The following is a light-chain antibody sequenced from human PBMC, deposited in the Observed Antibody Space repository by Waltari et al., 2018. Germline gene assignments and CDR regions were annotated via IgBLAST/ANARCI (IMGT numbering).Light chain of an antibody. CDR3: QQYNDWPRT. J-gene: IGKJ1*01. Sequence: EIVMTQSPAILSASPGERATLSCRASQSVSPNLAWYPQKPGQAPRLLIYGASTRATGIPDRFSGSGSGTEFTLTISSLQSEDFVVYSCQQYNDWPRTFGQGTKVEIK. V-gene: IGKV3-15*01. CDR2: GAS. CDR1: QSVSPN.